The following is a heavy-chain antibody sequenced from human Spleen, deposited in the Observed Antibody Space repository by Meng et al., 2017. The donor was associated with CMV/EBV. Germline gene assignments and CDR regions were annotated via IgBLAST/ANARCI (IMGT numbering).Heavy chain of an antibody. V-gene: IGHV3-7*01. CDR1: GFTFSSYW. CDR2: IKQDGSEK. D-gene: IGHD3-22*01. Sequence: GGSLRLSCAASGFTFSSYWMSWVRQAPGKGLEWVANIKQDGSEKYYVDSVKGRFTISRDNAKNSLYLQMNSLRAEDTAVYYCARARRYYDSSGYYYVSNDAFDIWGQGTMVTVSS. J-gene: IGHJ3*02. CDR3: ARARRYYDSSGYYYVSNDAFDI.